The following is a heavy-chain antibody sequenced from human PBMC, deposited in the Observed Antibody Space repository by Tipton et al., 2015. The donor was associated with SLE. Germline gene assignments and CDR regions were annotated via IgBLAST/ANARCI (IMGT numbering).Heavy chain of an antibody. CDR2: IYASGST. V-gene: IGHV4-4*07. CDR1: GGSLNSFS. CDR3: ARAKVEETTFKYFFNGLDV. J-gene: IGHJ6*02. D-gene: IGHD2/OR15-2a*01. Sequence: GLVKPSETLSLTCTVSGGSLNSFSWNWIRQPAGKGLEWIGQIYASGSTNYNPSLKSRVTISVDTSKNHFSLKLTSLTAADTGVYYCARAKVEETTFKYFFNGLDVWGRGTTVTVS.